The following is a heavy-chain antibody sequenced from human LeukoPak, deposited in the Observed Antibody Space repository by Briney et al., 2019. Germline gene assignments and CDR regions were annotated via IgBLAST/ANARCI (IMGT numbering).Heavy chain of an antibody. Sequence: ASVKVSCTASGYTFTSYGISWVRQAPGQGLEWMGWISAYNGNTTYVQKFQGRVTMTTDTPTSTAYMELRSLRSDDTAVYYCAREGGHRETYYYGSGSHLAFADIWGQGTMVTVSS. CDR2: ISAYNGNT. V-gene: IGHV1-18*01. J-gene: IGHJ3*02. D-gene: IGHD3-10*01. CDR1: GYTFTSYG. CDR3: AREGGHRETYYYGSGSHLAFADI.